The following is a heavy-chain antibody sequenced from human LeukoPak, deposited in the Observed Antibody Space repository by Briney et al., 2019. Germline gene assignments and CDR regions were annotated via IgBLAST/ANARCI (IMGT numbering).Heavy chain of an antibody. CDR2: IYYSGTT. Sequence: SATLSLTCTVSAGFLSSYYGSWIRQPAGEGLEWLGFIYYSGTTKYNPSLRSRVTISLDTSKNQFSLKLNSVTAADTAVYYCARSYDSRGYYYYGMDVWGQGTTVTVSS. D-gene: IGHD3-22*01. CDR1: AGFLSSYY. J-gene: IGHJ6*02. CDR3: ARSYDSRGYYYYGMDV. V-gene: IGHV4-59*01.